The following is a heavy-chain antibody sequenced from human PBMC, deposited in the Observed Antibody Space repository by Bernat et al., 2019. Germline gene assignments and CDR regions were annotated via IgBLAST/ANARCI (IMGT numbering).Heavy chain of an antibody. CDR1: GFMFSSYW. V-gene: IGHV3-7*03. CDR3: ARDRAAGTPPVY. D-gene: IGHD6-13*01. J-gene: IGHJ4*02. Sequence: EVQLVESGGGLVQPGGSLRLSCAASGFMFSSYWMTWVRQAPGKGLEWVAKIKEDGSEKYYVDSVKGRFTISRDNAKNSVYLQMNSLRVEDTAVYYCARDRAAGTPPVYWGQGTLVTVSS. CDR2: IKEDGSEK.